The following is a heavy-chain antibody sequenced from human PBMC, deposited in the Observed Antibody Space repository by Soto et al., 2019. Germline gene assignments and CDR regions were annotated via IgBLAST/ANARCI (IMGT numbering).Heavy chain of an antibody. V-gene: IGHV1-18*01. CDR2: ISDYNGNT. D-gene: IGHD3-22*01. Sequence: QVQLVQSGAEVKKPGASVKVSCKASGYTFTSYGISWVRQAPGQGLEWMGWISDYNGNTNNAQKLQGRVTMTTDTSTYTAYLEMRNLRLDDTAVYYCARFMTYYYDSSGYYASDWGQGTLVTVSS. J-gene: IGHJ4*02. CDR1: GYTFTSYG. CDR3: ARFMTYYYDSSGYYASD.